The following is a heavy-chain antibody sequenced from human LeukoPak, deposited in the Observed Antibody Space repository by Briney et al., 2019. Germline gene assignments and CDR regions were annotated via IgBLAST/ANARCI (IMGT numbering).Heavy chain of an antibody. J-gene: IGHJ4*02. V-gene: IGHV4-4*07. Sequence: PSETLSLTCTVSDGSISSYYWSWIRQPAGKGLEWIGRIYTSGNTNYNPSLKSRVTMSVDTSKNQFSLKLSSVTAADTAVYHCARDLSGSYPSWDPGYWGQGTLVTVSS. CDR3: ARDLSGSYPSWDPGY. CDR1: DGSISSYY. CDR2: IYTSGNT. D-gene: IGHD1-26*01.